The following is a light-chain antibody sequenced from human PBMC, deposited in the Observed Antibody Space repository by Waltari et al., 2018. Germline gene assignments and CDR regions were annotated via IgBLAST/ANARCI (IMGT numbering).Light chain of an antibody. CDR1: QTISTS. J-gene: IGKJ5*01. V-gene: IGKV1-39*01. CDR2: DAS. Sequence: DIQMTQSPSSLSASVGDRVTISCRASQTISTSLHWYQQKPERAPKLLIYDASTLHRGVPSRCSGSCSGTYFTLPITSLQREYFATYFCQQSYTPPPITFGQGTRLDIK. CDR3: QQSYTPPPIT.